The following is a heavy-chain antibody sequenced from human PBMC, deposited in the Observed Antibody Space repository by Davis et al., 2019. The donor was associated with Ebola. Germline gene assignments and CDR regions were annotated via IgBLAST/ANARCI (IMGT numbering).Heavy chain of an antibody. CDR3: ARDQGDFWSGYPGPYYYYYYMDV. D-gene: IGHD3-3*01. J-gene: IGHJ6*03. CDR2: IIPILGIA. Sequence: SVKVSCKASEYTFTGYYIHWVRQAPGQGLEWMGGIIPILGIANYAQKFQGRVTITADKSTSTAYMELSSLRSEDTAVYYCARDQGDFWSGYPGPYYYYYYMDVWGKGTTVTVSS. CDR1: EYTFTGYY. V-gene: IGHV1-69*10.